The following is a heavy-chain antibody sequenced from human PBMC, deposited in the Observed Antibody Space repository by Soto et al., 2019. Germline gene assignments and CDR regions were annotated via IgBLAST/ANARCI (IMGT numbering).Heavy chain of an antibody. CDR2: TYYRSKWYN. CDR1: GDSVSSNSVV. V-gene: IGHV6-1*01. CDR3: ARLIGNSWLDS. D-gene: IGHD2-8*01. J-gene: IGHJ5*01. Sequence: SQTLSLTCAISGDSVSSNSVVWNWIRQSPSRGLEWLGRTYYRSKWYNDYAVSVKGRITINPDTSNNQLSLQLNSVTPVDTAVYYCARLIGNSWLDSWGQGTLVTVS.